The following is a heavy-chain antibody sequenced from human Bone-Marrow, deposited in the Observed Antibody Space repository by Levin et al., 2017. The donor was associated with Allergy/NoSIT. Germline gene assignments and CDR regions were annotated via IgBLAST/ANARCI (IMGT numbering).Heavy chain of an antibody. Sequence: SVKVSCKASGFTFRSAAIHWVRQARGQPLEGMGWIAVGSGNTRYAQRFQGRVTISRDMSTSTAYMELSTLSLEETAVYYCAADWLGGLDFWGQGALVTVSS. J-gene: IGHJ4*02. D-gene: IGHD6-19*01. CDR2: IAVGSGNT. V-gene: IGHV1-58*02. CDR3: AADWLGGLDF. CDR1: GFTFRSAA.